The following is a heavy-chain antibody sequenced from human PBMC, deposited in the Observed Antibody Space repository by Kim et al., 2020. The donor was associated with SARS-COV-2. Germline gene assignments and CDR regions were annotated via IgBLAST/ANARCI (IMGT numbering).Heavy chain of an antibody. Sequence: SETLSLTCTVSGGSITTYYWSWIRQPPGRDLELIGYIHDSGNTNYNPSLKNRLTISQDRSKNQLSLQLTSVTAADTAVYYCARHLAGTPAAFDYWGQGIL. V-gene: IGHV4-59*13. D-gene: IGHD2-2*01. J-gene: IGHJ4*02. CDR3: ARHLAGTPAAFDY. CDR2: IHDSGNT. CDR1: GGSITTYY.